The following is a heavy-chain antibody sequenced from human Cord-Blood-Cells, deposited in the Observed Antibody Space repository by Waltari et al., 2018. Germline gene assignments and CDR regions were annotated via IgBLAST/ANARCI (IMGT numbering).Heavy chain of an antibody. V-gene: IGHV3-7*01. D-gene: IGHD6-19*01. CDR1: GFTFSSYW. J-gene: IGHJ4*02. Sequence: EVQLVESGGGLVQPGGSLRLSWAASGFTFSSYWMSWARQAPGKGLEWVANIKQDGSEKYYVDSVKGRFTISRDNAKNSLYLQMNSLRAEDTAVYYCAREIGGYRSGWYGAFDYWGQGTLVTVSS. CDR3: AREIGGYRSGWYGAFDY. CDR2: IKQDGSEK.